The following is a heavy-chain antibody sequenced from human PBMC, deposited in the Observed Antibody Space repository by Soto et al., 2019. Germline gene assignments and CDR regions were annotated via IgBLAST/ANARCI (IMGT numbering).Heavy chain of an antibody. J-gene: IGHJ4*02. D-gene: IGHD4-17*01. CDR1: GFTFSDYS. CDR3: TRVYGDYGTLSDY. CDR2: ISSTSTFI. Sequence: GGSLRLSCAASGFTFSDYSVNWVRQAPGKGLEWVSSISSTSTFIYYADSVRGRFTISRDNAKNSLYLQVNSLRAEDTAAYYCTRVYGDYGTLSDYWGRGTLVTVSS. V-gene: IGHV3-21*01.